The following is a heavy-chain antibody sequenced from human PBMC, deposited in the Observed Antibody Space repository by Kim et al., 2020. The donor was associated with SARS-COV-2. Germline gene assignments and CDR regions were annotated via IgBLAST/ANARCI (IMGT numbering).Heavy chain of an antibody. D-gene: IGHD4-17*01. CDR3: ARETAVSPDALDI. V-gene: IGHV3-48*03. Sequence: GGSLRLSCAASGFSFSSHEINWVRQAPGKGLEWISYVSANGRTKYYADSVKGRFTISRDNAKNSLYLQMNSLRAEDTAVYYCARETAVSPDALDIWGQGTMVTLS. CDR2: VSANGRTK. CDR1: GFSFSSHE. J-gene: IGHJ3*02.